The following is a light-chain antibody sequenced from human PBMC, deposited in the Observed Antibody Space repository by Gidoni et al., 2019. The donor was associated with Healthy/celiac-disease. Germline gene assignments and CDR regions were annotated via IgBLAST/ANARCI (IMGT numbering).Light chain of an antibody. CDR3: QSYDSSLSAYVV. Sequence: QSVLTQPPSVSGAPGPRVTISCTGSSSNIGAGYDVHWYQQLPGTAPKLPIYGNSNRPSGVPDRFSGSKSGTSASLAITGLQAEDEADYYCQSYDSSLSAYVVFGGGTKLTVL. J-gene: IGLJ2*01. CDR2: GNS. V-gene: IGLV1-40*01. CDR1: SSNIGAGYD.